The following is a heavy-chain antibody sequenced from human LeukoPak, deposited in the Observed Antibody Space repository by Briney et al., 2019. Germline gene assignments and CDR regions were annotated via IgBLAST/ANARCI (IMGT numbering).Heavy chain of an antibody. CDR2: INPNSGGT. Sequence: ASVKVSCKASGYTFTGYYMHWVRQAPGQGLEWMGWINPNSGGTNYAQKFQGRITMTRDTSISTAYMELSRLRSDDTAVYYCARERSVDTAMVTIWFDPWGQGTLVTVSS. J-gene: IGHJ5*02. V-gene: IGHV1-2*02. CDR1: GYTFTGYY. CDR3: ARERSVDTAMVTIWFDP. D-gene: IGHD5-18*01.